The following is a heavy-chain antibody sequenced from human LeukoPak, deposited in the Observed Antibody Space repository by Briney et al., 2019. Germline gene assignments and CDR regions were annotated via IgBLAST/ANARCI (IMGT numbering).Heavy chain of an antibody. CDR3: ARDPLSAYYDSRGGY. CDR2: IYTSGST. D-gene: IGHD3-22*01. J-gene: IGHJ4*02. CDR1: GGSISSGSYY. Sequence: SETLSLTCTVSGGSISSGSYYWSWIRQPAGKGLEWIGRIYTSGSTNYNPSLKSRVTISVDTSKNQFSLKLSSVTAADTAVYYCARDPLSAYYDSRGGYWGQGTLVTVSS. V-gene: IGHV4-61*02.